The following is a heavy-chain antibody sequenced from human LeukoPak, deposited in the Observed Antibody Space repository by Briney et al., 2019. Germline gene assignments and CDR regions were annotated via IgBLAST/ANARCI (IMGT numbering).Heavy chain of an antibody. V-gene: IGHV1-8*03. CDR2: MNPNSGNT. CDR3: ARGRGSSWYRWFDP. Sequence: ASVKVSCKASGYTFTSYDINWVRQATGRGLEWMGWMNPNSGNTGYAQKFQGRVTITRNTSISTAYMELSGLRSEDTAVYYCARGRGSSWYRWFDPWGQGTLVTVSS. CDR1: GYTFTSYD. D-gene: IGHD6-13*01. J-gene: IGHJ5*02.